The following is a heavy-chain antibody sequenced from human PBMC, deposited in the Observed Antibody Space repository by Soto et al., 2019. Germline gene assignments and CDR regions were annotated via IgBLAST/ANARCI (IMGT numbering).Heavy chain of an antibody. Sequence: PGGSLRLSCAASGFTFSGYSMNWVRQAPGKGLEWVSSISSSSSYIYYADSVKGRFTISRDNAKNSLYLQMNSLRAEDTAVYYCARVDYYDSSGYYQYYFDYWGQGTLVTVSS. J-gene: IGHJ4*02. CDR3: ARVDYYDSSGYYQYYFDY. D-gene: IGHD3-22*01. CDR2: ISSSSSYI. V-gene: IGHV3-21*01. CDR1: GFTFSGYS.